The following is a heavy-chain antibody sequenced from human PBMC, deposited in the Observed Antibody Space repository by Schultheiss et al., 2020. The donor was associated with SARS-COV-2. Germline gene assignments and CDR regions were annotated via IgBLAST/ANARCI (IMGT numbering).Heavy chain of an antibody. J-gene: IGHJ6*03. D-gene: IGHD3-3*01. V-gene: IGHV4-4*02. CDR1: GGSISSNNW. CDR2: IDHSGST. Sequence: SETLSLTCAVSGGSISSNNWWSWVRQPPGKGLEWIGEIDHSGSTNYNPSLKSRVTISVDTSKNQFSLKLSSVTAADTAVYYCARSGFSPPYYYYYMDVWGKGTTVTVSS. CDR3: ARSGFSPPYYYYYMDV.